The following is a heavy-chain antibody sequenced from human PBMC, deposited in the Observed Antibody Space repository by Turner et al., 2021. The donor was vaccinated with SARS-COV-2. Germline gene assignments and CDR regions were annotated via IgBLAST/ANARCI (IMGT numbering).Heavy chain of an antibody. CDR1: GDSISSSGYY. D-gene: IGHD1-26*01. J-gene: IGHJ6*02. V-gene: IGHV4-39*01. CDR3: ARHQGSASGYDHGMNV. Sequence: QLQLQESGPGLVKPSETLSLTCSVSGDSISSSGYYWAWIRQPPGKGLEWLGSVHNRGSAYYNPSLKSRVTTSIDTSKNQFSLNLSSVTAADTALYYCARHQGSASGYDHGMNVWGQGTAVIVSS. CDR2: VHNRGSA.